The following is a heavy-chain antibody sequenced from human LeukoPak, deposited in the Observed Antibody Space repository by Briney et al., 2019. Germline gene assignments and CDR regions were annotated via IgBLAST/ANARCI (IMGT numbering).Heavy chain of an antibody. V-gene: IGHV3-74*01. CDR3: TRTSVAAAGDY. CDR2: IRSDGSST. J-gene: IGHJ4*02. D-gene: IGHD6-13*01. Sequence: PGGSLRLSCAASGITFSSYWMHWVRQAPGKGLVWVSRIRSDGSSTGYADSVKGRFTISRDNAKNSLYLQINSLRAEDTAVYYCTRTSVAAAGDYWGQGTLVTVSS. CDR1: GITFSSYW.